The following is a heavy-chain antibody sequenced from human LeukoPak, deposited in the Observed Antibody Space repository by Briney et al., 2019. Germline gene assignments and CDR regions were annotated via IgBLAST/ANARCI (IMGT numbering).Heavy chain of an antibody. CDR1: GLTFSNAW. D-gene: IGHD7-27*01. CDR3: TTDTSGDDY. J-gene: IGHJ4*02. CDR2: IESKTDGGTT. V-gene: IGHV3-15*04. Sequence: GGSLRLSCAASGLTFSNAWMRWVRQAPGKGLKWVGRIESKTDGGTTDYAAPVKGRFTISRDDSKNTLYLQMNSLKTEDTAVYYCTTDTSGDDYWGQGTLVTVSS.